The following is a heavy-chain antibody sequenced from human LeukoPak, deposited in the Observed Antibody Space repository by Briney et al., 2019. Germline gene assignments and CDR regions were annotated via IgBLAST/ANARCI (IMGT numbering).Heavy chain of an antibody. D-gene: IGHD2-15*01. Sequence: GGSIRLSCAGSGFQFINAKMTWVRQAPGKGLEWVGHTKNKNEGEISNYAGPVKGRFSISRDDSKNTFCLQMSSLKTEGTADYYCTTEFYCHDAGCFYYIGVWGRGTPVTVSS. V-gene: IGHV3-15*01. CDR2: TKNKNEGEIS. CDR1: GFQFINAK. J-gene: IGHJ6*03. CDR3: TTEFYCHDAGCFYYIGV.